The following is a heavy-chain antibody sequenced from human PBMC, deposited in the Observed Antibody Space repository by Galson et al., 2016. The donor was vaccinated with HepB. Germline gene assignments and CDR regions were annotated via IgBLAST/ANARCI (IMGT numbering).Heavy chain of an antibody. CDR2: ISGSGGST. CDR3: AKKSPGKELPPPDY. D-gene: IGHD1-26*01. J-gene: IGHJ4*03. Sequence: SLRLSCAASGLTFSSCPMSWVRQAPGKGLEWVSSISGSGGSTNYADSVKGRFTISRDNSKNTLYLQMNSLRVEDTAVYYCAKKSPGKELPPPDYWGQGTLVTVSS. CDR1: GLTFSSCP. V-gene: IGHV3-23*01.